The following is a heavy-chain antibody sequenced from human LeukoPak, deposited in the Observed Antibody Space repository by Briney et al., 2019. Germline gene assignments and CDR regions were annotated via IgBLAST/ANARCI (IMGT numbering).Heavy chain of an antibody. V-gene: IGHV4-61*02. CDR2: IYTSGST. CDR1: GGSISSGSYY. Sequence: SETLSLTCTVSGGSISSGSYYWSWIRQPAGKGLEWIGRIYTSGSTNYNPSLKSRVTISVDTSKNQFSLKLSSVTAADTAVYYCARERRYFDWLPIDYWGQGTLVTVSS. J-gene: IGHJ4*02. D-gene: IGHD3-9*01. CDR3: ARERRYFDWLPIDY.